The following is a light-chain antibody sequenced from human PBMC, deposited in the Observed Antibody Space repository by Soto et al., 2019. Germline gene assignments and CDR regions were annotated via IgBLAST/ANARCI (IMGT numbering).Light chain of an antibody. Sequence: DIQMTQSPSTLSASVGDRVTITCRASQTISNWLAWYQQRPGKAPNLLIYKASSLESGVSSRFSGSGSGTEFTLTISSLQPDHFATYSCQHYNSYTYTFGQFTKLEIK. CDR2: KAS. V-gene: IGKV1-5*03. CDR3: QHYNSYTYT. J-gene: IGKJ2*01. CDR1: QTISNW.